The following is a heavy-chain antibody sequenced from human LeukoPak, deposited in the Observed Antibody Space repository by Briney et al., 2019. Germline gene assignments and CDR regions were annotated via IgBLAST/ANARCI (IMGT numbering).Heavy chain of an antibody. V-gene: IGHV3-23*01. Sequence: GGSLRLSCAASGFTFSSYAMSWVRQAPGKGLEWVSAISGSGGSTYYADSVKGRFTISRDNAKNSLYLQMNSLRAEDTAVYYCARDRCSGGSCYLGWFDPWGQGTLVTVSS. J-gene: IGHJ5*02. D-gene: IGHD2-15*01. CDR1: GFTFSSYA. CDR2: ISGSGGST. CDR3: ARDRCSGGSCYLGWFDP.